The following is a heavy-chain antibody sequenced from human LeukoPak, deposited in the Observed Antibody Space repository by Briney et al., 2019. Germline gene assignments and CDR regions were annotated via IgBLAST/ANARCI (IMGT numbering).Heavy chain of an antibody. V-gene: IGHV5-51*01. Sequence: GESLKISWQGSGYSFTIYWIGGVRQMHGKGLEWMGIIYPGDSDTRYSPSFQGQVTISADKSISTAYLQWSSLKASDTAMYYCARQGSGSGSYHSDYWGQGTLVTVSS. D-gene: IGHD3-10*01. CDR2: IYPGDSDT. CDR3: ARQGSGSGSYHSDY. CDR1: GYSFTIYW. J-gene: IGHJ4*02.